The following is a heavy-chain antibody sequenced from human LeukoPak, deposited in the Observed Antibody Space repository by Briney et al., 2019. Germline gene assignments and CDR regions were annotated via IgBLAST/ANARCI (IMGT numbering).Heavy chain of an antibody. J-gene: IGHJ3*02. Sequence: SETLSLTCTVSGGSISNFYWSWIRQSPGKGLEWIGYIYYSGSTNYNPSLKSRVTISVDTSKNQFSLKLSSVTAADTAVYYCARLSPGIAAAGSNDAFDIWGQGTMVTVSS. V-gene: IGHV4-59*08. CDR3: ARLSPGIAAAGSNDAFDI. CDR1: GGSISNFY. D-gene: IGHD6-13*01. CDR2: IYYSGST.